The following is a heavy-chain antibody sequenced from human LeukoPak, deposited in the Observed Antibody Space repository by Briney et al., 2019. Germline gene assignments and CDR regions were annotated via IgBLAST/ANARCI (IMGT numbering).Heavy chain of an antibody. CDR2: IYPGDSDT. CDR3: ARHQTPRRYFDWLLETNWFDP. Sequence: GESLKISCKGSGYSFTSYWIGWVRQMPGKGLEWMGIIYPGDSDTRYSPSFQGQVTISADKSISTAYLQWSSLKASDTAMYYCARHQTPRRYFDWLLETNWFDPWGQGTLVTVSS. V-gene: IGHV5-51*01. D-gene: IGHD3-9*01. CDR1: GYSFTSYW. J-gene: IGHJ5*02.